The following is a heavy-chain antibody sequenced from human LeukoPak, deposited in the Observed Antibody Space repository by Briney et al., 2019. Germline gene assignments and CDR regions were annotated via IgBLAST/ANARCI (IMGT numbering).Heavy chain of an antibody. CDR2: INPSGGST. J-gene: IGHJ4*02. V-gene: IGHV1-46*01. CDR3: ARDYYGSGSSPDF. D-gene: IGHD3-10*01. CDR1: GYTFTIYY. Sequence: ASVTVSFKASGYTFTIYYMHWVRQAPGQGLEWMGIINPSGGSTNYAQKFQGRVTMTGDTSTSTVYMELSSLRSEDTAVYCCARDYYGSGSSPDFWGQGTLVTVSS.